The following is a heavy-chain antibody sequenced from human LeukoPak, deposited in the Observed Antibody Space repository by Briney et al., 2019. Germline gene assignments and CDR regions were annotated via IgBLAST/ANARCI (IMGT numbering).Heavy chain of an antibody. V-gene: IGHV4-39*02. CDR3: ATISSTWENCFDP. CDR1: GGSISSSSYY. Sequence: SETLSLTCTVSGGSISSSSYYWGWIRQPPGKGLEWIGSIYYSGSTYYNPSLKSRVTISVDTSKNHFSLKLTSVTAADTAVYYCATISSTWENCFDPWGQGTLVTVSS. D-gene: IGHD6-13*01. J-gene: IGHJ5*02. CDR2: IYYSGST.